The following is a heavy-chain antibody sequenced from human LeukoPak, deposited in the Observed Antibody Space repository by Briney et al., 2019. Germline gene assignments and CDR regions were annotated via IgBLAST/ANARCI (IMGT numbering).Heavy chain of an antibody. CDR3: ATGEAFTGSFDF. Sequence: APVKVSCKTSGYTFNIFAITWVRQAPGQGLEWMGWINPHSGNTNSAQKVKGRVTLTTDTSTRTAYMELRSLRSDDTAMYYCATGEAFTGSFDFWGQGTVVAVSS. D-gene: IGHD3-10*01. CDR2: INPHSGNT. CDR1: GYTFNIFA. J-gene: IGHJ4*02. V-gene: IGHV1-18*01.